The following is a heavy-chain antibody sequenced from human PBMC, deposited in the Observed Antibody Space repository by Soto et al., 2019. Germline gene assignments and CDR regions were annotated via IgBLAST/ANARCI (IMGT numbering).Heavy chain of an antibody. D-gene: IGHD6-13*01. CDR2: INTYNGNT. CDR1: GYSFTSYG. CDR3: AREPAAGDWFDP. Sequence: QVQLVQSGAEVKKPGASVKVSCKASGYSFTSYGITWVRQAPGQGLEWMGWINTYNGNTNYAQKLTGRDAMTQETSTSTAYMELGSLKSDDTTVYYCAREPAAGDWFDPWGQGTLVTVSS. V-gene: IGHV1-18*01. J-gene: IGHJ5*02.